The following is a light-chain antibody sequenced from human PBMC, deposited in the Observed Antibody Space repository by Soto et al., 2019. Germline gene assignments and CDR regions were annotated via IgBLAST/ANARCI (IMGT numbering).Light chain of an antibody. V-gene: IGKV3-20*01. CDR3: QHYGSSLSIT. CDR2: GAS. Sequence: ESVLTQSPGSLSLSPGERATLSCRASQSVSSNYSAWYQHKPGQAPRLLIYGASSRATGIPDRFSGSGSGTDFTLTISRLEPEDFAVYYCQHYGSSLSITFGQGTRLEIK. J-gene: IGKJ5*01. CDR1: QSVSSNY.